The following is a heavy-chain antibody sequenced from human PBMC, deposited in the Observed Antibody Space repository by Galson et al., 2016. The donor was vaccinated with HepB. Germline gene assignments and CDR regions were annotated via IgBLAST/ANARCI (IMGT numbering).Heavy chain of an antibody. CDR1: GSTFITYY. Sequence: SVKVSCKASGSTFITYYIHWVRQAPGQGLEWMGVINAGGVSTIYAQKFQGRVTLTRGTPAGIVYMELMSLRSDDTAIYYCTRALGSNSDWHFDLWGRGTLVSVSS. J-gene: IGHJ2*01. D-gene: IGHD4-23*01. CDR3: TRALGSNSDWHFDL. CDR2: INAGGVST. V-gene: IGHV1-46*01.